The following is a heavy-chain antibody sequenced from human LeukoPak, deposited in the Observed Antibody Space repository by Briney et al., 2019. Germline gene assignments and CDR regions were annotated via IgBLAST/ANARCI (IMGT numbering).Heavy chain of an antibody. CDR3: ARAPGYGAAYYFDY. D-gene: IGHD1-1*01. Sequence: GGSLRLSCRASGFTFADYVMSWVRQAPGKGLEWVAVVSYDGSYKYYADSVKGRFTISRDNSKNTLYLQMNSLRAEDTAVYYCARAPGYGAAYYFDYWGQGTLVTVSS. CDR1: GFTFADYV. J-gene: IGHJ4*02. CDR2: VSYDGSYK. V-gene: IGHV3-30*04.